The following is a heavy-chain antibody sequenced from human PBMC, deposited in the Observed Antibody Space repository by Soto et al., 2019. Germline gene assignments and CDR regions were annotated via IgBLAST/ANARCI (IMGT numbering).Heavy chain of an antibody. D-gene: IGHD6-13*01. J-gene: IGHJ4*02. CDR1: GFIFSNHA. CDR2: ISASGNLI. Sequence: HLGGSLRLSCAASGFIFSNHAMSWVRQAPGKGLEWVSGISASGNLIYYADSVKGRFNMSRDNSKNTLYLQMNSLRAEDTAVYFCAKRQGIGSAAKNFDFWGQGTLVTVSS. CDR3: AKRQGIGSAAKNFDF. V-gene: IGHV3-23*01.